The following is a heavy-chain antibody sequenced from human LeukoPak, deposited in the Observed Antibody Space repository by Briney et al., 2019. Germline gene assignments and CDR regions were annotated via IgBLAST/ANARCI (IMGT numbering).Heavy chain of an antibody. V-gene: IGHV3-30*02. D-gene: IGHD3-22*01. Sequence: GGSLRLSCAASRFTFSSDSMNWVRQAPGKGLEWVAFIRYDGSNKYYADSVKGRFTVSRDNSKNTLYLQMNSLRAEDTAVYYCAKDQFYDSSGVFDYWGQGTLVTVSS. CDR2: IRYDGSNK. CDR1: RFTFSSDS. J-gene: IGHJ4*02. CDR3: AKDQFYDSSGVFDY.